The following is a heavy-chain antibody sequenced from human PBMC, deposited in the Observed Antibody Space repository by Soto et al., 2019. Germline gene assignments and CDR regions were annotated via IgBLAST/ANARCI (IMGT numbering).Heavy chain of an antibody. CDR2: IYYRGNA. V-gene: IGHV4-39*02. CDR1: DDSINSDKYY. J-gene: IGHJ4*02. CDR3: ARDGGAYNWNYFDY. D-gene: IGHD1-20*01. Sequence: SETLSLTCSVSDDSINSDKYYWGWIRQPPGKGLEWIGSIYYRGNAYYNPSLQTRVTISLDKSKSQFSLKLNSVTAADSAVYYCARDGGAYNWNYFDYWGQGTLVTVSS.